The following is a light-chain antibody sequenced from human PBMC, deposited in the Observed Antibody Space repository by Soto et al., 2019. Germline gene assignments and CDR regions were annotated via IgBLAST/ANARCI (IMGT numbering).Light chain of an antibody. CDR2: AAS. CDR1: QGISSY. J-gene: IGKJ5*01. V-gene: IGKV1-8*01. CDR3: HSRA. Sequence: AIRLTKSPSSLSASTGDRVTITCRASQGISSYLAWYQQKPGKAPKLLIYAASTLQSGVPSRFSGSGSGTEFTLTISRLQPDDFATYFYHSRAFGQGTRLEIK.